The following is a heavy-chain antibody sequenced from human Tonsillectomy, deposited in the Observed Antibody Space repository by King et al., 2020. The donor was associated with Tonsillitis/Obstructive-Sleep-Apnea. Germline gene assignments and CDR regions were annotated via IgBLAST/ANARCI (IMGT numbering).Heavy chain of an antibody. CDR3: ARSLGELWGFDY. CDR2: ISSSGSTI. V-gene: IGHV3-48*03. D-gene: IGHD3-16*01. Sequence: VQLVESGGGLVQPGGSLRLSCAASGFTFSSYEMNWVCQAPGKGLEWVSYISSSGSTIYYADSVKGRFTISIDNAKNSLYLQMNSLRAEDTAVYYCARSLGELWGFDYWGQGTLLTVSS. J-gene: IGHJ4*02. CDR1: GFTFSSYE.